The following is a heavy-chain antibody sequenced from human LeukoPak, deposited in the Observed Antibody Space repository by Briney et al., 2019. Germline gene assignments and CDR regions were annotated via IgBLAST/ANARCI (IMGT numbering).Heavy chain of an antibody. D-gene: IGHD4-23*01. CDR2: ISGSGGNT. CDR1: GFTFSSYA. CDR3: AKLVTHFDY. J-gene: IGHJ4*02. Sequence: PGGSLRLSCAASGFTFSSYAMSWVRQAPGKGLEWVSSISGSGGNTYYADSVKGRFTISRDNSKNTLYMQMNSLRAEDTALYYCAKLVTHFDYWGQGTLVTVSS. V-gene: IGHV3-23*01.